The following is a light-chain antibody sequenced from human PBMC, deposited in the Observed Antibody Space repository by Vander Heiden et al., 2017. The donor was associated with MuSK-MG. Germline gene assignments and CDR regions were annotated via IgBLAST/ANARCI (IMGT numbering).Light chain of an antibody. V-gene: IGLV4-69*01. Sequence: QLVLTESPSTSRSLPAPVKLTCTLSSGHSSYAIAWHQQQPEKGPRYLMKLNSDGSHSKGDGIPDRFSGSSSGAARYLTISSLQSEDEAYYYGQTWGTGMWVFGGGTKLTVL. J-gene: IGLJ3*02. CDR3: QTWGTGMWV. CDR2: LNSDGSH. CDR1: SGHSSYA.